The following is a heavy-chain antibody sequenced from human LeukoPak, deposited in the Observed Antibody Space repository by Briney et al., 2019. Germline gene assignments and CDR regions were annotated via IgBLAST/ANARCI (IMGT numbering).Heavy chain of an antibody. CDR1: GYTFTSYA. J-gene: IGHJ4*02. CDR3: AREVARDGHNYFDY. V-gene: IGHV1-3*02. CDR2: SNAGNGNT. D-gene: IGHD5-24*01. Sequence: GASVKVSCKASGYTFTSYAMHWVRQAPGQRLEWMGWSNAGNGNTKYSQEFQGRVTITRDTSASTAYMELSSLRSEVMAVYYCAREVARDGHNYFDYWGQGTLVTVSS.